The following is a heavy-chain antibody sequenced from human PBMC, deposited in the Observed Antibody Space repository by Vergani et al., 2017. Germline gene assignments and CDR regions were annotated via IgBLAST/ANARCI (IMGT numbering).Heavy chain of an antibody. J-gene: IGHJ6*02. CDR2: ISSSSSYI. CDR3: ARDATIFGVVNYYGMDV. CDR1: GFTFSSYS. Sequence: EVQLVESGGGLVKPGGSLRLSCAASGFTFSSYSMNWVRQAPGKGLEWVSSISSSSSYIYYADSVKGRFTISRYNAKNSLYLQMNSLRAEDTAVYYCARDATIFGVVNYYGMDVWGQGTTVTVSS. D-gene: IGHD3-3*01. V-gene: IGHV3-21*01.